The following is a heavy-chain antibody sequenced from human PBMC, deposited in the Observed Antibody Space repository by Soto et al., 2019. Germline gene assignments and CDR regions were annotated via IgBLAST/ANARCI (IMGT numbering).Heavy chain of an antibody. CDR1: GFTFSSYG. Sequence: GGSLRLSCAASGFTFSSYGMHWVRQAPGKGLEWVAVISYDGSNKYYADSVKGRFTISRDNSKNTLYLQMNSLRAEDTAVYYCAKQGSGSSHFDYWGQGTLVTVSS. CDR2: ISYDGSNK. V-gene: IGHV3-30*18. D-gene: IGHD3-10*01. CDR3: AKQGSGSSHFDY. J-gene: IGHJ4*02.